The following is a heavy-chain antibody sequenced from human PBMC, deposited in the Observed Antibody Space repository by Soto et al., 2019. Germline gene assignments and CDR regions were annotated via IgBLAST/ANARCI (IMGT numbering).Heavy chain of an antibody. CDR1: CGSVSSGSYY. CDR3: ARGGSSRGGMDV. J-gene: IGHJ6*02. V-gene: IGHV4-61*01. Sequence: SETLSLTCTVSCGSVSSGSYYWSWIRQPPGKGLDWIGYIYYSGSTNYNPSLKSRVTISVDTSKNQFSLKLSSVTAADTAVYYCARGGSSRGGMDVWGQGTTVSVSS. CDR2: IYYSGST. D-gene: IGHD6-13*01.